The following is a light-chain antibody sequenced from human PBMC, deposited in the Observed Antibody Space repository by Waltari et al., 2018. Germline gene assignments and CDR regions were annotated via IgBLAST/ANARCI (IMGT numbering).Light chain of an antibody. V-gene: IGLV1-40*01. CDR2: ANT. J-gene: IGLJ3*02. CDR3: QSYDSSLSGL. CDR1: NSNIGAGYD. Sequence: QSVLTQPPSVSGAPGQRVTISCTGSNSNIGAGYDVHWYQQLPGTAPKLLIYANTNRPSGVPDRFSGSKSGTSASLAITGRQAEDEADYYCQSYDSSLSGLFGGGTKLTVL.